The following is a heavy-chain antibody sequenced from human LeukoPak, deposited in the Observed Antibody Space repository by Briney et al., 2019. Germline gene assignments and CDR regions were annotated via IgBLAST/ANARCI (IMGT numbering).Heavy chain of an antibody. D-gene: IGHD5-18*01. CDR3: AKDRGGTAMEGECDC. J-gene: IGHJ4*02. V-gene: IGHV3-23*01. CDR1: ALTFSSYA. Sequence: GGSLRLSCAASALTFSSYAMGWVRQAAGEGLEWVSATSGSGGSTYYAGSVTGRFTISRDNSKNTLYLQMNSLRAEDRAVYYCAKDRGGTAMEGECDCWRQGTLVGVRS. CDR2: TSGSGGST.